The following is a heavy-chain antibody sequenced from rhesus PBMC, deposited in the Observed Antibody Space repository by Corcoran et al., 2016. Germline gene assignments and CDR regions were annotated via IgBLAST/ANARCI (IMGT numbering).Heavy chain of an antibody. D-gene: IGHD3-9*01. J-gene: IGHJ2*01. V-gene: IGHV4-106*01. CDR2: IYGRGGSN. CDR1: GGSLSDDYY. Sequence: QVQLQESGPGLVKPSETLSLTCAVSGGSLSDDYYWSWIRQPPGKGLEWIGYIYGRGGSNNNKPTMYNRIHISIDTSKNQFSRKLSCVTAADTAVYYCAIEVPRMIRPWYFDLWCPGTPITSSS. CDR3: AIEVPRMIRPWYFDL.